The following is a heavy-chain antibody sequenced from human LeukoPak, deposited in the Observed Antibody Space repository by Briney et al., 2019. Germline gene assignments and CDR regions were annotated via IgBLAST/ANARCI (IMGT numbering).Heavy chain of an antibody. J-gene: IGHJ4*02. CDR2: ISSGSDYI. V-gene: IGHV3-21*01. D-gene: IGHD2-15*01. CDR1: GFTFSSYR. CDR3: ARQYCSGGSCYLTTDY. Sequence: GGSLRLSCAASGFTFSSYRMAWVRQAPGKGLEWVSLISSGSDYIYYADSVKGRFTISRDNATNSLYLQMNSLRAEDTAVYYCARQYCSGGSCYLTTDYWGQGTLVTVSS.